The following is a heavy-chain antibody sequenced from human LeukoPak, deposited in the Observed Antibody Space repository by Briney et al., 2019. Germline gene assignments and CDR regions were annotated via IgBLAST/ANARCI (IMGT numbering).Heavy chain of an antibody. CDR3: ARVDGNYDGNGFDP. Sequence: SETLSLTCTVSGGSISSGGYYWSWIRQPPGKGLEWIGYIYHSGSTYYNPSLKSRVTISVDRSKNQFSLKLSSVTAADTAVYYCARVDGNYDGNGFDPWGQGTLVTVSS. V-gene: IGHV4-30-2*01. CDR1: GGSISSGGYY. J-gene: IGHJ5*02. D-gene: IGHD4-23*01. CDR2: IYHSGST.